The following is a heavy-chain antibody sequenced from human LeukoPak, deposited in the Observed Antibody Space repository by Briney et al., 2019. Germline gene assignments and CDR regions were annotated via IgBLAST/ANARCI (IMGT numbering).Heavy chain of an antibody. CDR1: GGSISSSSYY. Sequence: SQTLSLTCTVSGGSISSSSYYWGWIRQPPGKGLEWIGSIYYSGSTYYNPSLKSRVTISVDTSKNQFSLKLSSVTAADTAVYYCARIRRDYSIDYWGQGTLVTVSS. CDR2: IYYSGST. CDR3: ARIRRDYSIDY. J-gene: IGHJ4*02. V-gene: IGHV4-39*01. D-gene: IGHD4-11*01.